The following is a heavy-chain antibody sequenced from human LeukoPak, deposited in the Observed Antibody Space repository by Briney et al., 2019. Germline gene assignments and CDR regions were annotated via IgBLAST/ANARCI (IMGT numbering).Heavy chain of an antibody. CDR3: AKDERIAVAGTFGY. Sequence: GGSLRLSCAASGFTFSSYWMSWVRQAPGKGLEWVANIKQDGSEKYYADSVKGRFTISRDNSKNTLYLQMNSLRAEDTAVYYCAKDERIAVAGTFGYWGQGTLVTVSS. V-gene: IGHV3-7*03. D-gene: IGHD6-19*01. CDR1: GFTFSSYW. CDR2: IKQDGSEK. J-gene: IGHJ4*02.